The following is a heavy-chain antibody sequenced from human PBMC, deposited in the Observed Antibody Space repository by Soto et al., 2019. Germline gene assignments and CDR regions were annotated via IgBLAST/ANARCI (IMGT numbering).Heavy chain of an antibody. D-gene: IGHD3-22*01. CDR2: IKSKTDCGTT. V-gene: IGHV3-15*01. J-gene: IGHJ4*02. Sequence: GWLGRACAASGFTFSNAWMSGVRQAPGKGLEWVGLIKSKTDCGTTDYAAPVKGRFTISRDDSKNTLYLQMNSLKTEDTAVYYCTTDDSGDYYDSSGYYYAFDYWGQGTPVTVYS. CDR3: TTDDSGDYYDSSGYYYAFDY. CDR1: GFTFSNAW.